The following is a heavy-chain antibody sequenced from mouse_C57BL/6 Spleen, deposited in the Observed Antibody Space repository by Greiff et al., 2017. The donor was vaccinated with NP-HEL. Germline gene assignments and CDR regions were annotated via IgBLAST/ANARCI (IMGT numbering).Heavy chain of an antibody. CDR1: GFTFSDYG. J-gene: IGHJ4*01. Sequence: EVKVEESGGGLVKPGGSLKLSCAASGFTFSDYGMHWVRQAPEKGLEWVAYISSGSSTIYYADTVKGRFTISRDNAKNTLFLQMTSLRSEDTAMYYYANYYSNYDAMDYWGQGTSVTVSS. CDR2: ISSGSSTI. D-gene: IGHD2-5*01. V-gene: IGHV5-17*01. CDR3: ANYYSNYDAMDY.